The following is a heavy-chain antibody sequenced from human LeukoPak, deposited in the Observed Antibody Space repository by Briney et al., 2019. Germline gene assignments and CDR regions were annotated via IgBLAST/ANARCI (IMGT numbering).Heavy chain of an antibody. V-gene: IGHV3-30*02. CDR3: AKDVDSNGWYYFDY. Sequence: GGSLRLSCAASGFTFSSYGMHWVRQAPGKGLEWVAFIRYDGSNKYYADSVKGRFTISRDNSKNTLYLQMNSLRAEDTAVYYCAKDVDSNGWYYFDYWGQGTLVTVSS. J-gene: IGHJ4*02. CDR1: GFTFSSYG. D-gene: IGHD6-19*01. CDR2: IRYDGSNK.